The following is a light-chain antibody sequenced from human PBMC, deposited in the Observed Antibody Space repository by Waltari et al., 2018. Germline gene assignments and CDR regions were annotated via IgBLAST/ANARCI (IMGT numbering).Light chain of an antibody. CDR2: RDD. J-gene: IGLJ3*02. CDR1: NSNIGKNF. CDR3: AAWDDSLSGQVL. V-gene: IGLV1-47*01. Sequence: QSVLTQPPSASGTPGQRVTISCSGRNSNIGKNFVYWYQQLAGTAPKLLAYRDDQRPSGVPDRFSGSKSGTSASLAITGLRSDDEADYYCAAWDDSLSGQVLFGGGTKLTVL.